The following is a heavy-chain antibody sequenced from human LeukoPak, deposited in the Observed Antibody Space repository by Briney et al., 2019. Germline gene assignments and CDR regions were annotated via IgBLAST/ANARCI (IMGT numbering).Heavy chain of an antibody. V-gene: IGHV1-46*01. CDR1: GYTFTSYY. CDR3: ARNRVVVPAAKASWFDP. J-gene: IGHJ5*02. Sequence: GASVKVSCKASGYTFTSYYLHWVRQAPGQGLEWMGMVNPSGGSTSYAQKFQGRVTMTRDTSISTAYMELSRLRSDDTAVYYCARNRVVVPAAKASWFDPWGQGTLVTVSS. CDR2: VNPSGGST. D-gene: IGHD2-2*01.